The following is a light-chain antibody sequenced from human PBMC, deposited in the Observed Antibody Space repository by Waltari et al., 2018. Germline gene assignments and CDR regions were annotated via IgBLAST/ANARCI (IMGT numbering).Light chain of an antibody. CDR1: QSISSW. J-gene: IGKJ1*01. V-gene: IGKV1-5*01. CDR3: HQFNSYPWT. Sequence: DIQMTQSPSTLSASVGDRVTITCRASQSISSWLAWYQQKTGKAPKLLVYDSSSLESGVPSRFSGSGSGTEFTLTISSLQPDDFATYYCHQFNSYPWTFGQGTKVEIK. CDR2: DSS.